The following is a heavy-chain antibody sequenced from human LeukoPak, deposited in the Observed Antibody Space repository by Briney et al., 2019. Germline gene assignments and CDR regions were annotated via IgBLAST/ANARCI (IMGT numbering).Heavy chain of an antibody. CDR2: IYYSGSA. CDR3: ARDLGNFPDY. V-gene: IGHV4-59*01. D-gene: IGHD1-26*01. Sequence: SETLSLTCTVSGGSISSYYWSWIQQPPGKGLEWIGYIYYSGSANYNPSLKSRVTISVDTSKNQFSLKLSSVTAADTAVYYCARDLGNFPDYWGQGTLVTVSS. CDR1: GGSISSYY. J-gene: IGHJ4*02.